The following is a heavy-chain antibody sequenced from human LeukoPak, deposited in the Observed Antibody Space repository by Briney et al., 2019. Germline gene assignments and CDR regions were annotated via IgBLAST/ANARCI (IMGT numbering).Heavy chain of an antibody. CDR3: AKDQGTAIFGMIIPDWYFDL. D-gene: IGHD3-3*01. CDR1: GFTFTSYA. V-gene: IGHV3-23*01. CDR2: ISGGSNNI. J-gene: IGHJ2*01. Sequence: GGSLRLSCAASGFTFTSYAMTWVRQAPGKGLEWVSSISGGSNNINYAGSVEGRFTTSRDNSQNTLYLQMNSLRADDTAVYYCAKDQGTAIFGMIIPDWYFDLWGRGTLVTVSS.